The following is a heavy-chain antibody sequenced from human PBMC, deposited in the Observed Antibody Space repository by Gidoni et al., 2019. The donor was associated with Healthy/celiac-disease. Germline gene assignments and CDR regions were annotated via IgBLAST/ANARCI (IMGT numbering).Heavy chain of an antibody. Sequence: PGKGLEWIGSIYYSGSTYYNPSLKSRVTISVDTSKNQFSLKLSSVTAADTAVHYCAKARGYSYGPLLFDLWGRGTLVTVSS. V-gene: IGHV4-39*01. J-gene: IGHJ2*01. CDR2: IYYSGST. CDR3: AKARGYSYGPLLFDL. D-gene: IGHD5-18*01.